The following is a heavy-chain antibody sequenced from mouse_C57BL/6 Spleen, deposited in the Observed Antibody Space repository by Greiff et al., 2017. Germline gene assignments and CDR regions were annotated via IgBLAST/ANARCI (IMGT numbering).Heavy chain of an antibody. D-gene: IGHD1-1*01. J-gene: IGHJ2*01. CDR2: IYPGDGDT. CDR3: AREEITTVFDY. Sequence: VMLVESGAELVKPGASVKISCKASGYAFSSYWMNWVKQRPGKGLEWIGQIYPGDGDTNYNGKFKGKATLTADKSSSTAYMQLSSLTAEDSAVYFCAREEITTVFDYWGQGTTLTVSS. CDR1: GYAFSSYW. V-gene: IGHV1-80*01.